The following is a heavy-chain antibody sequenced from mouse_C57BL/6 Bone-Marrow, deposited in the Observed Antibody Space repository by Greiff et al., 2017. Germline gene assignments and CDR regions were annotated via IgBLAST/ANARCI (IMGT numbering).Heavy chain of an antibody. Sequence: VQLQQSGAELVKPGASVKLSCKASGYTFTEYTIHWVKQRSGQGLEWIGWFYPGSGSIKYNEKFKDKATLTADKSSSTVYMELSRLTSEDSAVYCCARHEVGNYYGSSSWFAYWGQGTLVTVSA. CDR2: FYPGSGSI. D-gene: IGHD1-1*01. CDR3: ARHEVGNYYGSSSWFAY. V-gene: IGHV1-62-2*01. J-gene: IGHJ3*01. CDR1: GYTFTEYT.